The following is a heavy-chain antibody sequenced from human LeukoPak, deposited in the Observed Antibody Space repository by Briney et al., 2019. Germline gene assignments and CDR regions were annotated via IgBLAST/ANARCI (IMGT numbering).Heavy chain of an antibody. J-gene: IGHJ6*03. CDR2: IYTSGST. V-gene: IGHV4-61*02. CDR1: GGSISSGSYY. D-gene: IGHD6-6*01. CDR3: ARDGLATYYYYYYMDV. Sequence: KPSETLSLTCTISGGSISSGSYYWSWIRQPAGKGLEWIGRIYTSGSTNYNPSLKSRVTISVGTSKNQFSLRLSSVTAADTAVYFYARDGLATYYYYYYMDVWGKGTTVTVSS.